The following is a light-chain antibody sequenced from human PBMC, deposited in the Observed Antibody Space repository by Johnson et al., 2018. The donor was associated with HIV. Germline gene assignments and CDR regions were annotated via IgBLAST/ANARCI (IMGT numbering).Light chain of an antibody. CDR1: SSNIGNNY. V-gene: IGLV1-51*01. CDR2: DNN. Sequence: QSVLTQPPPLSAAPGQKVTISCSGSSSNIGNNYVSWYQQLPGTAPKLLIYDNNKRPSGIPDRFSGSKSGTSATLGITGLQTGEEADYYCGTWDSSLSAYVFGTGTKVTVL. J-gene: IGLJ1*01. CDR3: GTWDSSLSAYV.